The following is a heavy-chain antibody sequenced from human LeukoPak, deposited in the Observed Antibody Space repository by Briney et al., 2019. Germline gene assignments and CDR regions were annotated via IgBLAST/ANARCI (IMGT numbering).Heavy chain of an antibody. J-gene: IGHJ4*02. D-gene: IGHD6-19*01. CDR3: ARSLSSGWFPFDY. V-gene: IGHV4-59*01. Sequence: SETLSLTCTVSGGSISSYYWSWIRQPPGKGLEWIGYIYYSGSTNYNPSLKSRVTISVDTSKNQFSLKLSSVTAADTAVYYCARSLSSGWFPFDYWGQGTLVTVSS. CDR2: IYYSGST. CDR1: GGSISSYY.